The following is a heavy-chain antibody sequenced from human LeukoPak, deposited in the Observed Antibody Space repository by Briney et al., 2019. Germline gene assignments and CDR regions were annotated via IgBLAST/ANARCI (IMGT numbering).Heavy chain of an antibody. CDR3: AREREGKWFGELLHNYYYGMDV. CDR1: GFTFSSYW. Sequence: GGSLRLSCAASGFTFSSYWMSWVRQAPGKGLEWVANIKQDGSEKYYVDSVKGRFTISRDNAKNSLYLQMNSLRAEDTAVYYCAREREGKWFGELLHNYYYGMDVWGQGTTVTVSS. V-gene: IGHV3-7*01. D-gene: IGHD3-10*01. J-gene: IGHJ6*02. CDR2: IKQDGSEK.